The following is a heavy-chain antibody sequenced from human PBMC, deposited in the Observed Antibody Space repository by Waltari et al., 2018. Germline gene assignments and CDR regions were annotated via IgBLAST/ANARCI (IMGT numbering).Heavy chain of an antibody. D-gene: IGHD2-15*01. V-gene: IGHV3-30*02. CDR2: IRYDGSNK. Sequence: QVQLVESGGGVVQPGGSLRLSCAASGFTFSSYGMHWVRQAPGKGLEWVAFIRYDGSNKYYADSVKGRFTISRDNSKNTLYLQMNSLRAEDTAVYYCAKDFRDCSGGSCDYWGQGTLVTVSS. J-gene: IGHJ4*02. CDR1: GFTFSSYG. CDR3: AKDFRDCSGGSCDY.